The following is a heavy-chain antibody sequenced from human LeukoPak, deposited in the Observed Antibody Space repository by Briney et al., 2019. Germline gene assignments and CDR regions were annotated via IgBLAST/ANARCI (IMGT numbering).Heavy chain of an antibody. CDR2: ISWNSGSI. Sequence: GGSLRLSCAASGFTFDDYAMHWVRQAPGKGLEWVSGISWNSGSIGYADSVKGRFTISRDHAKNSLYLQMNSLRAEDTALYYCAKDGSYDFWSGYYLNWGQGTLVTVSS. V-gene: IGHV3-9*01. J-gene: IGHJ4*02. D-gene: IGHD3-3*01. CDR3: AKDGSYDFWSGYYLN. CDR1: GFTFDDYA.